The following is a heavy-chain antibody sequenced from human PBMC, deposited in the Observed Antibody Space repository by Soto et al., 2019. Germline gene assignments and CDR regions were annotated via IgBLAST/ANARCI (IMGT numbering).Heavy chain of an antibody. J-gene: IGHJ4*02. V-gene: IGHV3-48*02. CDR2: ISSSSSTI. CDR1: GFTFSSYS. Sequence: GGSLRLSCAASGFTFSSYSMNWVRQAPGKGLEWVSYISSSSSTIYYADSVKGRFTISRDNAKNSLYLQMNSLRDEDTAVYYCARDPVDIVATAPLFFDYWGQGTLVTVSS. D-gene: IGHD5-12*01. CDR3: ARDPVDIVATAPLFFDY.